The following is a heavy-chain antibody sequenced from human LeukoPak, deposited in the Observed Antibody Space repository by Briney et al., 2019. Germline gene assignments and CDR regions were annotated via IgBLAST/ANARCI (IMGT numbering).Heavy chain of an antibody. D-gene: IGHD5-18*01. CDR3: ARGSGDGYAYYFDY. J-gene: IGHJ4*02. CDR1: GGTFSSYA. V-gene: IGHV1-69*04. CDR2: IIPILGVA. Sequence: ASVKVSCKASGGTFSSYAISWVRQAPGQGLEWMGRIIPILGVANYAQKFQGRVTMTRDTSTSTVYMELSSLRSEDTAVYYCARGSGDGYAYYFDYWGQGTLVTVSS.